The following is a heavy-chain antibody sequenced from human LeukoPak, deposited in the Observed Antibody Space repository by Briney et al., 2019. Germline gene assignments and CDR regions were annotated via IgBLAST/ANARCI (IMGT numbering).Heavy chain of an antibody. V-gene: IGHV3-21*01. CDR1: GFTFSSYS. J-gene: IGHJ3*02. CDR2: ISSSSSYI. CDR3: ARDASGSSSAVCAFDI. Sequence: GGSLRLSCAASGFTFSSYSMNWVRQAPGKGLEWVSSISSSSSYIYYADSVKGRFTISRDNAKNSLYLQMNSLRAEDTAVYYCARDASGSSSAVCAFDIWGQGTMVTVSS. D-gene: IGHD6-6*01.